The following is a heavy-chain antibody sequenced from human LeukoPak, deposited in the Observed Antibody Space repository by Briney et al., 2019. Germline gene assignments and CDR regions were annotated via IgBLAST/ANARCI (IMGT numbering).Heavy chain of an antibody. Sequence: SVRVSCKASGGTFSSYAISWVRQAPGQGLEWLGRIIPILGIANYAQKFQGRVTITADKSTSTAYMELSSLRSEDTAVYYCARVDTAMVIDYWGQGTLVTVSS. V-gene: IGHV1-69*04. CDR3: ARVDTAMVIDY. CDR2: IIPILGIA. J-gene: IGHJ4*02. CDR1: GGTFSSYA. D-gene: IGHD5-18*01.